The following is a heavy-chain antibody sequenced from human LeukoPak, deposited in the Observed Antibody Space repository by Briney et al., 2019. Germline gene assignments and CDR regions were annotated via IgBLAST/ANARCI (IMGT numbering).Heavy chain of an antibody. D-gene: IGHD3-3*01. V-gene: IGHV3-30*02. CDR2: IQYDGSNE. J-gene: IGHJ4*02. Sequence: GGSLRLSCAASRFTFSSYGMHWVRQAPGKGLEWVAYIQYDGSNEQYADSVKGRFTISRDNSKNTLYLQMNSLRAEDTAVYYCAKFDSIYDFWSGFDYWGQGTLVTVSS. CDR1: RFTFSSYG. CDR3: AKFDSIYDFWSGFDY.